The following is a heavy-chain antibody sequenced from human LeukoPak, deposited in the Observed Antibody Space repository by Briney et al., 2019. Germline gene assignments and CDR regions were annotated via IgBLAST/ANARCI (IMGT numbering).Heavy chain of an antibody. Sequence: ASVKVSCKASGYTFTSYAMHWVRQAPGQRLEWMGWINAGNGNTKYSQKFQGRVTITRDTSASTAYMELSSLRSEDTAVYYCARWKDIAAALDYWGQGTLVTVSS. CDR1: GYTFTSYA. J-gene: IGHJ4*02. CDR3: ARWKDIAAALDY. V-gene: IGHV1-3*01. D-gene: IGHD6-13*01. CDR2: INAGNGNT.